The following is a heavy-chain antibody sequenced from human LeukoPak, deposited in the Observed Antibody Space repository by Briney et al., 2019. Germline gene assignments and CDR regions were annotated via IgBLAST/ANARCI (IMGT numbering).Heavy chain of an antibody. Sequence: GRSLRLSCAASGLTFSSYAMHWVRQAPGKGLEWVAVISYDGSNKYYADSVKGRFTISRDNSKNTLYLQMNSLRAEDTAVYYCARGWSIAVAAHWGQGTLVTVSS. J-gene: IGHJ4*02. CDR1: GLTFSSYA. V-gene: IGHV3-30*04. CDR2: ISYDGSNK. CDR3: ARGWSIAVAAH. D-gene: IGHD6-19*01.